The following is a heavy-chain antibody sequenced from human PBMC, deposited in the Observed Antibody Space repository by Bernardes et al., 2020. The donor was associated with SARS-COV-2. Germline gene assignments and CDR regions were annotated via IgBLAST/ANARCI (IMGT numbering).Heavy chain of an antibody. D-gene: IGHD3-10*01. V-gene: IGHV1-8*01. CDR3: ARTFGDLFYYGMDV. CDR1: GYTFTNYD. J-gene: IGHJ6*02. CDR2: MNPNSGNT. Sequence: ASVKVSCRASGYTFTNYDINWVRQATGQGLEWMGRMNPNSGNTDYAQKFQGRFTMTRNTFTSTAYMELSSLRSEDTAIYYCARTFGDLFYYGMDVWGQGTTVTVSS.